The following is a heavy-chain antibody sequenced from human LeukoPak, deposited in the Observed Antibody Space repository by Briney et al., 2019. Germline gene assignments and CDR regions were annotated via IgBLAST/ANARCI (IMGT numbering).Heavy chain of an antibody. CDR3: AKSGGYCTDGICYHFDY. V-gene: IGHV3-30*18. Sequence: GRSLRLSCAASGFAFDVFGIHWVRQAPGKGLEWVAVISSDGSKEYYGDSVKGRFTISKDNSKNMLYLQMNSLRAEDSGVYYCAKSGGYCTDGICYHFDYWGQGTLVTVSS. J-gene: IGHJ4*02. CDR2: ISSDGSKE. CDR1: GFAFDVFG. D-gene: IGHD2-8*01.